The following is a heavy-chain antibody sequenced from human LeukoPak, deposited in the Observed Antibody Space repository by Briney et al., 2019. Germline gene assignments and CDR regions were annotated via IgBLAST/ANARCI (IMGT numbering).Heavy chain of an antibody. Sequence: SLQISCAASGFTFDDYAMHWVRQPPGKGVEWVSGISWNSGAIRYADSVKGRFTISRDNAKNSLYLKMNSLRPEDMALYYCAKEGGGGKFYFDYWGQGTLVTVSS. CDR3: AKEGGGGKFYFDY. J-gene: IGHJ4*02. CDR2: ISWNSGAI. CDR1: GFTFDDYA. V-gene: IGHV3-9*03. D-gene: IGHD3-16*01.